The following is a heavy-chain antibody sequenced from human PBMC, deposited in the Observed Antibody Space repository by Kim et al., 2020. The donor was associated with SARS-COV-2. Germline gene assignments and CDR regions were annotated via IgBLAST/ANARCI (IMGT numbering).Heavy chain of an antibody. CDR3: ARVAACSGGSCPFDC. J-gene: IGHJ4*02. Sequence: FQGRATMTRDTSTSTVYMELSSLRSEDTAVYYCARVAACSGGSCPFDCWGQGTLVTVSS. D-gene: IGHD2-15*01. V-gene: IGHV1-46*01.